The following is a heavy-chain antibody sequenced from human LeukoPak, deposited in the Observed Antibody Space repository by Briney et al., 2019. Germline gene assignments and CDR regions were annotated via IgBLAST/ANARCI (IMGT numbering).Heavy chain of an antibody. CDR2: INHSGST. D-gene: IGHD6-13*01. CDR3: ARRTSQGIAAAGTHFDY. V-gene: IGHV4-34*01. Sequence: GSLRLSCAASGFTFSSYWMTWVRQAPGKGLEWIGEINHSGSTNYNPSLKSRVTISVDTSKNQFSLKLSSVTAADTAVYYCARRTSQGIAAAGTHFDYWGQGTLVTVSS. CDR1: GFTFSSYW. J-gene: IGHJ4*02.